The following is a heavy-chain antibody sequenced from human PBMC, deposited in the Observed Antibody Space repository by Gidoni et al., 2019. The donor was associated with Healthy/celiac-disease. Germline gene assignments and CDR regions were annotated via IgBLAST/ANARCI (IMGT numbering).Heavy chain of an antibody. Sequence: QVQLVQSGAEVKKPGASVKVSCKASGYTFTSYYMHWVRQAPGQGLEWMGIINPSGGSTSYAQKFQGRVTMTRDTSTSTVYMELSSLRSEDTAVYYCARGYCSSTSCYGLGYYYMDVWGKGTTVTVSS. D-gene: IGHD2-2*01. CDR2: INPSGGST. CDR3: ARGYCSSTSCYGLGYYYMDV. J-gene: IGHJ6*03. CDR1: GYTFTSYY. V-gene: IGHV1-46*01.